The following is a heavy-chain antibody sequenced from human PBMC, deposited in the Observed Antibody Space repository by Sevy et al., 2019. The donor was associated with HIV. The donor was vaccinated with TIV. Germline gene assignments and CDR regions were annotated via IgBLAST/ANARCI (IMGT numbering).Heavy chain of an antibody. V-gene: IGHV3-11*01. Sequence: GGSLRLSCAASGFTFSDYNMIWIRQAPGRGLEWISYIRSTGDTIYYAASVKGRITISRDNAKNSLYLQMNSLTAGDTAAYYCARVFGIVIVGATPDDWGQGTLVTVSS. D-gene: IGHD1-26*01. CDR1: GFTFSDYN. CDR3: ARVFGIVIVGATPDD. CDR2: IRSTGDTI. J-gene: IGHJ4*02.